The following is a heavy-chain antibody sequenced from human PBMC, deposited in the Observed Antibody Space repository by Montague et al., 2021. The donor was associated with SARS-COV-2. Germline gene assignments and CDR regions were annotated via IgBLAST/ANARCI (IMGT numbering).Heavy chain of an antibody. CDR1: GGSFSTYS. CDR3: ARLGDGVVPSPILGVGPYYSYCYMDV. Sequence: SETLSLTCAAHGGSFSTYSWNWIRQPPGKGLEWIGEIHHGGSTNYNPSLKSRVTISADTSKNQFSLKLTSVAAADTAFYYCARLGDGVVPSPILGVGPYYSYCYMDVWGQGTTVTVSS. V-gene: IGHV4-34*01. J-gene: IGHJ6*03. CDR2: IHHGGST. D-gene: IGHD3-10*01.